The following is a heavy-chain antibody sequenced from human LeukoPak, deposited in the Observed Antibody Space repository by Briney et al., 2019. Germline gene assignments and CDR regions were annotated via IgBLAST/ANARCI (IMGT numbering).Heavy chain of an antibody. CDR2: IYYSGST. V-gene: IGHV4-59*08. D-gene: IGHD3-10*01. Sequence: PSETLSLTCTVSGGSISSYYWSWIRQPPGKGLEWIGYIYYSGSTNYNPSLKSRVTISVDTSKNQFSLKLGSVTAADTAVYYCASTYYYGSGSYPDLYFDYWGQGTLVTVSS. CDR1: GGSISSYY. J-gene: IGHJ4*02. CDR3: ASTYYYGSGSYPDLYFDY.